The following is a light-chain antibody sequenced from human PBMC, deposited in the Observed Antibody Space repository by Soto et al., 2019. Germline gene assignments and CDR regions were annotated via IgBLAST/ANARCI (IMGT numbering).Light chain of an antibody. Sequence: DTQMTQSPSTLSASVGDRVTITCRASQNIYNWLAWYQQKPGKAPNLLIFKASTLASGVPSRFSGSGSGTEFTLTISSLQPNDFATYYCQRYDSYPWSFGQGTKVEIK. CDR2: KAS. CDR1: QNIYNW. J-gene: IGKJ1*01. V-gene: IGKV1-5*03. CDR3: QRYDSYPWS.